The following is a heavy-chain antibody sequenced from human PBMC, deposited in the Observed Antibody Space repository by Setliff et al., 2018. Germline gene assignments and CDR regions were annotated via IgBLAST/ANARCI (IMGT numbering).Heavy chain of an antibody. CDR2: IKQDGSEK. CDR3: ARNSGDIVVVPASPFDY. Sequence: GGSLRLSCAASGFTFSSYWMSWVRQAPGKGLEWVANIKQDGSEKYYVDSVKGRFTISRDNSKNTLYLQMNSLRGEDTAVYYCARNSGDIVVVPASPFDYWGQGTLVTVSS. D-gene: IGHD2-2*01. J-gene: IGHJ4*02. CDR1: GFTFSSYW. V-gene: IGHV3-7*01.